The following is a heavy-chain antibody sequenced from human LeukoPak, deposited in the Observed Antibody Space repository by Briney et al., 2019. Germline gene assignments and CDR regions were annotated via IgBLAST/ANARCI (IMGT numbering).Heavy chain of an antibody. D-gene: IGHD6-19*01. CDR1: GFNFRNAW. CDR3: AREKTGYSSGAFDY. CDR2: ISYDGSNK. V-gene: IGHV3-30-3*01. Sequence: PGRSLRLSCTASGFNFRNAWMCWVRQAPGKGLEWVAVISYDGSNKYYADSVKGRFTISRDNSKNTLYLQMNSLRAEDTAVYYCAREKTGYSSGAFDYWGQGTLVTVSS. J-gene: IGHJ4*02.